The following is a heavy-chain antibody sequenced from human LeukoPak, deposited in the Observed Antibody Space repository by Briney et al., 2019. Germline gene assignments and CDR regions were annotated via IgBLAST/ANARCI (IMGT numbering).Heavy chain of an antibody. D-gene: IGHD6-13*01. V-gene: IGHV1-46*01. CDR2: INPSGGST. CDR3: ARDAAAGPGGVHWYFDL. Sequence: GASVKVSCKASGYTFTSYYMHWVRQAPGQGLEWMGIINPSGGSTNYAQKFQGRVTMTRDTSTGTVYMELSSLRSEDTAVYYCARDAAAGPGGVHWYFDLWGRGTLVTVPS. J-gene: IGHJ2*01. CDR1: GYTFTSYY.